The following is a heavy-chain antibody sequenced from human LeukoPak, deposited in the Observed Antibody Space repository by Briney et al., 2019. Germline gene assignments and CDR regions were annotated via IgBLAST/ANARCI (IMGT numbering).Heavy chain of an antibody. V-gene: IGHV3-23*01. CDR2: ISGSGGST. Sequence: GGSLRLSCAASGFTFSSYAMSWVRQAPGKGVEWVSAISGSGGSTYYADSVKGRFTISRDNSKNTLYLQMNSLRAEDTAVYYCAKEAGWGAVAAPAEYFQHWGQGTLVTVSS. J-gene: IGHJ1*01. CDR1: GFTFSSYA. D-gene: IGHD6-19*01. CDR3: AKEAGWGAVAAPAEYFQH.